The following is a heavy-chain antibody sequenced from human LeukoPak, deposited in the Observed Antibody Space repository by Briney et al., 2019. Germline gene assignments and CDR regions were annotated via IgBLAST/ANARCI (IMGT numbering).Heavy chain of an antibody. CDR2: ISYDGSNK. D-gene: IGHD3-22*01. CDR3: ARIYDSSGYYHGFDY. Sequence: GGSLRLSCAASGFTFNNYAMHWVRQAPGKGLEWVAVISYDGSNKYYADSVKGRFTISRDNAKNSLYLQMNSLRAEDTAVYYCARIYDSSGYYHGFDYWGQGTLVTVSS. V-gene: IGHV3-30-3*01. CDR1: GFTFNNYA. J-gene: IGHJ4*02.